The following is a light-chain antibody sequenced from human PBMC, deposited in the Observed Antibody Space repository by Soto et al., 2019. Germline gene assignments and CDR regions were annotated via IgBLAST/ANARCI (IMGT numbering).Light chain of an antibody. V-gene: IGKV3-15*01. CDR1: QSISTY. Sequence: EIVIKQSPATLSVSPGETVTLSCTASQSISTYIAWYQQKPGQAPRLLIYGASARATGIPARFTGSGSGTEFTLTISSLQSEDFALYYCQRYNKWPPSITFGQGTRLDVK. CDR2: GAS. J-gene: IGKJ5*01. CDR3: QRYNKWPPSIT.